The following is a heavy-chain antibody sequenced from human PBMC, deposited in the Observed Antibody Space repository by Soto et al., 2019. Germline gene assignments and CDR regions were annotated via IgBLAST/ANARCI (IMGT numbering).Heavy chain of an antibody. CDR2: INPNSGGT. D-gene: IGHD3-3*01. Sequence: ASVKVSCKASGYTFTGYYMHWVRQAPGQELEWMGWINPNSGGTYYAQKFQGRVTMTRDTSISTAYMELSRLRSDDTAVYYCATYYDFWSGYFYFDYWGQGTLVTVSS. J-gene: IGHJ4*02. V-gene: IGHV1-2*02. CDR1: GYTFTGYY. CDR3: ATYYDFWSGYFYFDY.